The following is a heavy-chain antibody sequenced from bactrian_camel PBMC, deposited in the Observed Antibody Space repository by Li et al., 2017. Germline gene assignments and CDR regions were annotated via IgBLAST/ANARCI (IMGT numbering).Heavy chain of an antibody. V-gene: IGHV3S42*01. J-gene: IGHJ4*01. D-gene: IGHD1*01. CDR1: GYRYSTYC. CDR2: IDSDGRT. Sequence: DVQLVESGGGSVQAGESLRLSCVVSGYRYSTYCMGWFRQVPGNEREPLASIDSDGRTSVADSVKGRFIISKHNAKDTLYLQMNSLKPEDTAMYYCAANERRGPYCATTSSAGFDYWGQGTQVTVS. CDR3: AANERRGPYCATTSSAGFDY.